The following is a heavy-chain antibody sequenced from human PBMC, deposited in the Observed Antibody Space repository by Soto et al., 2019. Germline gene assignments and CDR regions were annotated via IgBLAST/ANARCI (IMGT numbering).Heavy chain of an antibody. CDR1: GFTFGDYV. J-gene: IGHJ5*02. V-gene: IGHV3-49*03. Sequence: PGGSLRLSCTASGFTFGDYVMSWFRQAPGKGLEWVGFIRSKAYGGTTYYAASVKGRFTISRDDSKSIAYLQMNSLKTEDTAVYYCTTNYYDSSGYDNWFDPWGQGTLVTVS. CDR2: IRSKAYGGTT. CDR3: TTNYYDSSGYDNWFDP. D-gene: IGHD3-22*01.